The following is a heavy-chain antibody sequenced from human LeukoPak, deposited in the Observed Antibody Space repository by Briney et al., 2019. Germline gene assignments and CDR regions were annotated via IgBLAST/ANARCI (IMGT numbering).Heavy chain of an antibody. V-gene: IGHV3-9*03. D-gene: IGHD3-3*01. CDR1: GFTFDDYA. J-gene: IGHJ4*02. Sequence: PGRSLRLSCAASGFTFDDYAMHWVRQAPGKGLEWVSGISWNSGSIGYADSVKGRFTISRDNAKNSLYLQMNSLRAEDMALYYCAKDRFRFLEWLLLDYWGQETLVTVSS. CDR2: ISWNSGSI. CDR3: AKDRFRFLEWLLLDY.